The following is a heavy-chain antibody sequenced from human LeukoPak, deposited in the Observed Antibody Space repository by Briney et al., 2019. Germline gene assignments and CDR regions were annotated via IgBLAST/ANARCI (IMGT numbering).Heavy chain of an antibody. CDR1: GFTFSSYW. J-gene: IGHJ4*02. V-gene: IGHV3-7*01. D-gene: IGHD3-22*01. CDR3: AKDKGVYYDSSGLDY. CDR2: IKQDGSEK. Sequence: GGSLRLSCAASGFTFSSYWMSWVRQAPGKGLEWVANIKQDGSEKYYADSVKGRFTISRDNSKNTLYLQMNSLRAEDTAVYYCAKDKGVYYDSSGLDYWGQGTLVTVSS.